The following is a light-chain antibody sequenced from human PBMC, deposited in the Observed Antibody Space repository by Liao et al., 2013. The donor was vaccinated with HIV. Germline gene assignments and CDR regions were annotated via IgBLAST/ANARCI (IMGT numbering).Light chain of an antibody. CDR3: QVWGGSSDHQYVL. Sequence: SYVLTQPPSVSVAPGKTARITCGGNNIGSKSVHWYQQKPGQAPVLVINYDFGRPSGIPERFSGSNSGTGNMATLTISRVEAGDEADYYCQVWGGSSDHQYVLFGGGTKLTVL. CDR2: YDF. V-gene: IGLV3-21*04. CDR1: NIGSKS. J-gene: IGLJ3*02.